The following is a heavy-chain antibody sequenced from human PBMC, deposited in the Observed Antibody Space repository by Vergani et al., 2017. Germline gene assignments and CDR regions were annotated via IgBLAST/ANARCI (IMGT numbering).Heavy chain of an antibody. J-gene: IGHJ6*02. CDR3: ARDLSVLGYCSSTSCYNGMDV. D-gene: IGHD2-2*02. CDR1: GYTLTELS. CDR2: INPSGGST. Sequence: QVQLVQSGAEVKRPGASVKVSCKVSGYTLTELSMHWVRQAPGKGLEWMGIINPSGGSTSYAQKFQGRVTMTRDTSTSTVYMELSSLRSEDTAVYYCARDLSVLGYCSSTSCYNGMDVWGQGTTVTVSS. V-gene: IGHV1-46*03.